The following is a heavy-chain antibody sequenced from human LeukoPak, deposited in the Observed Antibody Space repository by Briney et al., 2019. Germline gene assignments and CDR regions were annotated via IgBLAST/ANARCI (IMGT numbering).Heavy chain of an antibody. CDR2: ITWNRDKI. CDR3: ARVQRGYSGYLFDY. J-gene: IGHJ4*02. Sequence: GGSLRLSCTVSGFSFEDYAMHWVRQAPGKGLEWVSGITWNRDKIGYGDSVKGRFTISRDNSKNTLYLQMNSLRAEDTAVYYCARVQRGYSGYLFDYWGQGTLVTVSS. V-gene: IGHV3-9*01. CDR1: GFSFEDYA. D-gene: IGHD5-12*01.